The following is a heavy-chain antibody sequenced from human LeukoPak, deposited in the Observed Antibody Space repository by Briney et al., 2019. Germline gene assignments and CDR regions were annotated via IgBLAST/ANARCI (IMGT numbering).Heavy chain of an antibody. CDR3: ARGSSMVRGVMSFDP. Sequence: PGGSLRLSCAASGFTFSSYAMHWVRQAPGKGLEWVAVISYDGSNKYYADSVKGRFTISRDNSKNTLYLQMNSLRAEDTAVYYCARGSSMVRGVMSFDPWGQGTLVTVSS. CDR1: GFTFSSYA. D-gene: IGHD3-10*01. J-gene: IGHJ5*02. CDR2: ISYDGSNK. V-gene: IGHV3-30*01.